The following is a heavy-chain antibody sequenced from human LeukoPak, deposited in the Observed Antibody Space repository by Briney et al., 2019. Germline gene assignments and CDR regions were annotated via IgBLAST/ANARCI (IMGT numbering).Heavy chain of an antibody. J-gene: IGHJ4*02. Sequence: SVKVSFKASGGTFSIYAISWVRQAPGQGLEWMGGIIPIFGTANYAQKFQGRVTITADKSTSTAYMELSSLRSEDTAVYYCARERTYCGGDCYSFDYWGQGTLVTVSS. CDR1: GGTFSIYA. V-gene: IGHV1-69*06. D-gene: IGHD2-21*02. CDR2: IIPIFGTA. CDR3: ARERTYCGGDCYSFDY.